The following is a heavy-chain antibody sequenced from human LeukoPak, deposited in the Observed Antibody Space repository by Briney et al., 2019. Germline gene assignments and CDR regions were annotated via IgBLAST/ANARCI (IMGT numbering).Heavy chain of an antibody. CDR2: IYPGDSDT. CDR1: GYSFTSYW. Sequence: GEPLKISCKGSGYSFTSYWIGWVRQMPGKGLEWMGIIYPGDSDTRYSPSFQGQVTISADRSISTAYLQWSSLKASDTAMYYCARRGGYCSSTSCIDAFDIWGQGTMVTVSS. J-gene: IGHJ3*02. V-gene: IGHV5-51*01. CDR3: ARRGGYCSSTSCIDAFDI. D-gene: IGHD2-2*03.